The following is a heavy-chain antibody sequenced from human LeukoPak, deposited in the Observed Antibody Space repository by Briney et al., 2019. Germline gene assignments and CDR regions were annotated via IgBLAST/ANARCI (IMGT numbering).Heavy chain of an antibody. CDR3: ARQSTIAAAKIDP. V-gene: IGHV4-39*01. J-gene: IGHJ5*02. Sequence: PSETLSLTCTVPGGSISDSNYYWGWIRQPPGRGLEWIGNIYYRGNTFYSPSLKSRVTVSVDTSKNQFSLKLSSVTAADTAIYYCARQSTIAAAKIDPWGQGSLVTVSS. CDR1: GGSISDSNYY. CDR2: IYYRGNT. D-gene: IGHD6-25*01.